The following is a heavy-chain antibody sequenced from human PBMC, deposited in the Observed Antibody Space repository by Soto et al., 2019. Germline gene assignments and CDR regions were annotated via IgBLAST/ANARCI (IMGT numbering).Heavy chain of an antibody. Sequence: XGSLRLSCAASGFTFSSYAMHWVRQAPGKGLGWVAVISYDGSNKYYADSVKGRFTISRDNSKNTLYLQMNSLRAEDTAVYYCARSVGYDSSGPADYWGQGTLVTVSS. CDR1: GFTFSSYA. J-gene: IGHJ4*02. CDR3: ARSVGYDSSGPADY. CDR2: ISYDGSNK. V-gene: IGHV3-30-3*01. D-gene: IGHD3-22*01.